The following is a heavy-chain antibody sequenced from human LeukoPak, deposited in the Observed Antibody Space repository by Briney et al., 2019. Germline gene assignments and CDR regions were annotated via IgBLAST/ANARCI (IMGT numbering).Heavy chain of an antibody. CDR1: GYTFNDYH. D-gene: IGHD5-12*01. V-gene: IGHV1-2*04. CDR2: INPNSGGT. CDR3: ARGGAGYSGYRYIYSFDY. Sequence: GASVKVSCKASGYTFNDYHIHWVRQAPGQGLEWLGWINPNSGGTNSAQKFQGWVTMTRDTSISTAYLDLSRLTSDDTAVYYCARGGAGYSGYRYIYSFDYWGQGTLVTVSS. J-gene: IGHJ4*02.